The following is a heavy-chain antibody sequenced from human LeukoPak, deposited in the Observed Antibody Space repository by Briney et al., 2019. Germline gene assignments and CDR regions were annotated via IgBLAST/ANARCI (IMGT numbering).Heavy chain of an antibody. CDR3: ARGGQQLGEFDC. CDR2: IGTAGDT. Sequence: AGGSLRLSCAASGFTFSSHDMHWVRQATGKGLEWVSAIGTAGDTYYPGSVKGRFTISRENAKNSLYLQMNSLRAGDTAVYYCARGGQQLGEFDCWGQGTLVTVSS. V-gene: IGHV3-13*01. CDR1: GFTFSSHD. D-gene: IGHD6-13*01. J-gene: IGHJ4*02.